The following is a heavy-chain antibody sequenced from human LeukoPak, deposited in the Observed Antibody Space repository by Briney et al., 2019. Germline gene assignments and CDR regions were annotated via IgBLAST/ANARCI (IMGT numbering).Heavy chain of an antibody. CDR3: AREVGATSSPYFDY. CDR2: IYYSGST. D-gene: IGHD1-26*01. J-gene: IGHJ4*02. Sequence: SETLSLTCTVSGGSISSYYWSWIRQPPGKGLEWIGYIYYSGSTNYNPSLKSRVTISVDTSKDQFSLKLSSVTAADTAVYYCAREVGATSSPYFDYWGQGTLVTVSS. V-gene: IGHV4-59*01. CDR1: GGSISSYY.